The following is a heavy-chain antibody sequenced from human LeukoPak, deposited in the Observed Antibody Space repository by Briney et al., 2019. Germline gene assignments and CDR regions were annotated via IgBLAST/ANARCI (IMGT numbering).Heavy chain of an antibody. J-gene: IGHJ3*02. CDR2: ISSSSSYI. V-gene: IGHV3-21*01. CDR1: GLTFSSYS. D-gene: IGHD3-10*01. Sequence: GGSLRLSCAASGLTFSSYSMNWVRQAPGKGLEWVSSISSSSSYIYYADSVKGRFTISRDNVKNSLYLQMNSLRAEDTAVYYCSGSGRRDAFDIWGQGTMVTVSS. CDR3: SGSGRRDAFDI.